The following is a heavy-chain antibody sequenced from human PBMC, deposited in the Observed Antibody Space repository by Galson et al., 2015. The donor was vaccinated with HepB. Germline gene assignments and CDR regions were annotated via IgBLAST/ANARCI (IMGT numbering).Heavy chain of an antibody. Sequence: SVKVSCKASGYTFTSYYMHWVRQAPGQGLEWMGIINPSGGSTSYAQKFQGRVTMTRDTSTSTVYTELSSLRSEDTAVYYCATRITMVRGVILSRPSGMDVWGQGTTVTVSS. CDR2: INPSGGST. V-gene: IGHV1-46*01. D-gene: IGHD3-10*01. CDR3: ATRITMVRGVILSRPSGMDV. J-gene: IGHJ6*02. CDR1: GYTFTSYY.